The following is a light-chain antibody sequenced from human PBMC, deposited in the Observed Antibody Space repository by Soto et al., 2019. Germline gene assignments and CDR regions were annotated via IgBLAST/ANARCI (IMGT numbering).Light chain of an antibody. CDR3: QHYGGSPLYS. Sequence: EIGLTQSPGTLSLSPGERATLSCRASQTVSSYFLAWYQQKPGQAPRLLIYGTSNRATGIPDRFSGSGSGTDFTLTISRLQPEDFAVYYCQHYGGSPLYSFGQGTKLEI. V-gene: IGKV3-20*01. J-gene: IGKJ2*01. CDR2: GTS. CDR1: QTVSSYF.